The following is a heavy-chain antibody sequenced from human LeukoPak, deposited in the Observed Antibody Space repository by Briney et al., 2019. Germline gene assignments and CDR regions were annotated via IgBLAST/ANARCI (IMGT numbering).Heavy chain of an antibody. D-gene: IGHD3-22*01. J-gene: IGHJ4*02. CDR2: IYPGDSDT. V-gene: IGHV5-51*01. CDR1: GYSFTNFW. CDR3: AVYYYDSSGYNYYFDY. Sequence: GESLKISYEGSGYSFTNFWIGWVRQMPGKGLEWMGIIYPGDSDTRYSPSFQGQVTISADKSISTAYLQWSSLKASDTAMYYCAVYYYDSSGYNYYFDYWGQGTLVTVSS.